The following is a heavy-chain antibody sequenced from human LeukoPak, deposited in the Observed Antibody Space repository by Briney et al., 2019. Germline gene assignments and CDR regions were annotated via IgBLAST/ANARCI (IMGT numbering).Heavy chain of an antibody. D-gene: IGHD3-10*01. CDR3: ARGRMVYYGSGVNDY. V-gene: IGHV4-34*01. CDR2: IHQSGNT. Sequence: SETLSLTCAVYDGSFSGYYWNWIRQPPGKGLEWIGEIHQSGNTNYNPSLKSRLTISVDTSKNQFSLRLNSVTAADTAVYYCARGRMVYYGSGVNDYWGQGTLVTVSS. J-gene: IGHJ4*02. CDR1: DGSFSGYY.